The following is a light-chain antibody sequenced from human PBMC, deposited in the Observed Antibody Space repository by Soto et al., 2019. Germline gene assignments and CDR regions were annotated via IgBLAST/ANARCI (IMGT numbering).Light chain of an antibody. V-gene: IGKV3-15*01. Sequence: EIMMTQSPATLSVSPGERATLSCRASQSVRNNLAWYQHKPGQVPRLLIYYASTRPTGIPARFSGSGFGTMFPFTITGLHSEDVVVFFGQQYIKWPPITFGQGTRLEF. CDR1: QSVRNN. CDR3: QQYIKWPPIT. CDR2: YAS. J-gene: IGKJ5*01.